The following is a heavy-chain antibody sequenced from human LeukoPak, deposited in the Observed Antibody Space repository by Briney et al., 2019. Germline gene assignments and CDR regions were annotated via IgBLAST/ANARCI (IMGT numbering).Heavy chain of an antibody. CDR2: IWYDGSNK. V-gene: IGHV3-33*01. D-gene: IGHD2-2*01. CDR1: GFTFSSYG. Sequence: GGSLRLSCAASGFTFSSYGMHWVRQAPGKGLEWVAVIWYDGSNKYYADSVKGRFTISRDNSKNTLYLQMNSLRAEDTAVYYCARERLPAHYYYYGMDVWGQGTTVTVSS. CDR3: ARERLPAHYYYYGMDV. J-gene: IGHJ6*02.